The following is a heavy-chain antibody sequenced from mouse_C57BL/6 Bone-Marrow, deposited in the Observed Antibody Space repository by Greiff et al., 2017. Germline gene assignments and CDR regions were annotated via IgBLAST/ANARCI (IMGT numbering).Heavy chain of an antibody. CDR2: ISSGSSTI. Sequence: DVMLVASGGGLVKPGGSLKLSCAASGFTFSDYGMHWVRQAPEKGLEWVAYISSGSSTIYYADTVKGRFTISRDNAKNTLFLQMTSLRSEDTAMYYCAGGNYEREMDYWGQGTSVTVSS. D-gene: IGHD2-1*01. V-gene: IGHV5-17*01. CDR1: GFTFSDYG. J-gene: IGHJ4*01. CDR3: AGGNYEREMDY.